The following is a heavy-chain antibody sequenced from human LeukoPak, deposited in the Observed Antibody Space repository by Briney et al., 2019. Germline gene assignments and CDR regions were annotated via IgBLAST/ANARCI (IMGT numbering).Heavy chain of an antibody. D-gene: IGHD3-10*01. J-gene: IGHJ4*02. CDR3: AVRSTPFGSGSPFDY. CDR1: GYSISSGYY. Sequence: PSETLSLTCAVSGYSISSGYYWGWIRQPPGKGLERIGSIYHSGSTYYNPSLKSRVTISVDTSKNQFSLKLSSVTAADTAVYYCAVRSTPFGSGSPFDYWGQGTLVTVSS. V-gene: IGHV4-38-2*01. CDR2: IYHSGST.